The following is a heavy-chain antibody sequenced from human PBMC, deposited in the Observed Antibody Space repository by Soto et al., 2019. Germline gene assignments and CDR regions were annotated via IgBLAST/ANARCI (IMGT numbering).Heavy chain of an antibody. D-gene: IGHD3-3*01. CDR2: VVGGSGNT. CDR1: GFTFSTSA. Sequence: GASVKVSCKASGFTFSTSAIQWVRQARGQRLKWIGWVVGGSGNTNYAQMFQERVTITRDMSTSTAYMELSSLRSEDTAMYYCAGGRFFGTNGEFDPWGPGTLVTVSS. J-gene: IGHJ5*02. CDR3: AGGRFFGTNGEFDP. V-gene: IGHV1-58*02.